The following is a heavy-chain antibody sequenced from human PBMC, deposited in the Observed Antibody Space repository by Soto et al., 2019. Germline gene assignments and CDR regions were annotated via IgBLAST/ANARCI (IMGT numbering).Heavy chain of an antibody. CDR3: AKNETTRPWFNP. J-gene: IGHJ5*02. Sequence: QVQLQESGPGLVKPSQTLSLICTVSGDSIRNGFYYWSWIRQHPGKGLAWIGNIYYVGSTSYNPSLKSRVTISIDRSKNQFSLTLNSVTAADTAVYYCAKNETTRPWFNPWGQGTLVIVSS. CDR1: GDSIRNGFYY. CDR2: IYYVGST. D-gene: IGHD1-1*01. V-gene: IGHV4-31*03.